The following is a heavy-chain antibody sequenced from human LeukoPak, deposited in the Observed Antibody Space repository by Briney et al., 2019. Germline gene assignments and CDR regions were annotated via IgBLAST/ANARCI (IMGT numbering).Heavy chain of an antibody. Sequence: PGGSLRLSCAASRFPFSSYAMNWVRQAPGKGLEWLSYISSSSSTIYYADSVKGRFTISRDNAKNSLYLQMNSLRDEDTAVYYCGVPRGYYLYMDVWRKGTTLSVSS. CDR2: ISSSSSTI. CDR3: GVPRGYYLYMDV. J-gene: IGHJ6*03. V-gene: IGHV3-48*02. CDR1: RFPFSSYA.